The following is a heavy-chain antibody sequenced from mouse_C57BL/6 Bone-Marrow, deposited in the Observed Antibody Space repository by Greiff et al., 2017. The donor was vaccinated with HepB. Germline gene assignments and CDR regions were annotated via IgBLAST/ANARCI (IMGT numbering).Heavy chain of an antibody. J-gene: IGHJ3*01. D-gene: IGHD1-1*01. CDR1: GYTFTTYW. CDR2: INPGSGYT. Sequence: QVQLKQSGAELAKPGASVRLSCKASGYTFTTYWMHWVKQRPGQGLDWIGYINPGSGYTKYNQKFKDKATLTADKSSSTAYMQLSSLTYEDSAVYYCTTTVVPFAYWGQGTLVTVSA. V-gene: IGHV1-7*01. CDR3: TTTVVPFAY.